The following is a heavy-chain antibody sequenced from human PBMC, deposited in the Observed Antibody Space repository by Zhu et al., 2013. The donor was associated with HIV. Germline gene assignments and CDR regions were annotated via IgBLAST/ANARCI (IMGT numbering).Heavy chain of an antibody. V-gene: IGHV1-69*08. J-gene: IGHJ4*02. CDR3: ARDLGGYDSPGEGY. Sequence: QVQLVQSGAEVKKPGSSVKVSCKASGGTFSSYTISWVRQAPGQGLEWMGRIIPILGIANYAQKFQGRVTITADKSTSTAYMELSSLRSEDTAVYYCARDLGGYDSPGEGYWGQGTLVTVSS. CDR2: IIPILGIA. CDR1: GGTFSSYT. D-gene: IGHD5-12*01.